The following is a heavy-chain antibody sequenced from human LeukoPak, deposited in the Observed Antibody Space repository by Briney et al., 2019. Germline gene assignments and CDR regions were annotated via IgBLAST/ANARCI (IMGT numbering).Heavy chain of an antibody. J-gene: IGHJ4*02. CDR2: IWYDGSNK. Sequence: GRSLRLSCAASGFTFSSYGMHWVRQAPGKGLEWVAVIWYDGSNKYYADSVKGRFTISRDNSKNTLYLQMNSLRAEDTAVYYCARDRDYYDSSVYYYGYFDYWGQGTLVTASS. CDR3: ARDRDYYDSSVYYYGYFDY. CDR1: GFTFSSYG. V-gene: IGHV3-33*01. D-gene: IGHD3-22*01.